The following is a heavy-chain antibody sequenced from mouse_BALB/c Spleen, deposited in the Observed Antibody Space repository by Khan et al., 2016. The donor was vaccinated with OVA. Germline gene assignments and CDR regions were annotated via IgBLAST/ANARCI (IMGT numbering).Heavy chain of an antibody. V-gene: IGHV2-6-1*01. CDR1: GFSLTNYG. CDR3: ARQPYYHYNIMDY. J-gene: IGHJ4*01. Sequence: QVQLKESGPGLAAPSQSLSITCTISGFSLTNYGVHWVRQPPGKGLEWLVVIWSDGSTKYNSVLKYRLTITKDKSQSQGFLKMNSLQTDATAIYFCARQPYYHYNIMDYWGQGTSVTVSS. CDR2: IWSDGST. D-gene: IGHD2-10*01.